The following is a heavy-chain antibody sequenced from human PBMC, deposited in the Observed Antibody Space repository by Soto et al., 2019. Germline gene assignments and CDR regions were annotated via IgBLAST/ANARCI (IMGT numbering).Heavy chain of an antibody. J-gene: IGHJ6*02. Sequence: SETLSLTCAISGDSVSSNSAAWNWIRQSPSRGLEWLGRTYYRSKWYNDYAVSVKSRITINPDTSKNQFSLQLNSVTPEDTAVYYCARDRWVDSSTSCYNQCKLYYYYYGMDVWGQGTTVTVSS. V-gene: IGHV6-1*01. CDR2: TYYRSKWYN. D-gene: IGHD2-2*01. CDR3: ARDRWVDSSTSCYNQCKLYYYYYGMDV. CDR1: GDSVSSNSAA.